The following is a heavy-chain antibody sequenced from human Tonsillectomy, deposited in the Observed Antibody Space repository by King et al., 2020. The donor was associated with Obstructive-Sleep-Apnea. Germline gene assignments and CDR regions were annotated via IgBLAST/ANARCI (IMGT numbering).Heavy chain of an antibody. V-gene: IGHV3-23*04. CDR2: ISGSGVIA. D-gene: IGHD2-2*01. Sequence: QLVQSGGGLVQPGGSLRLSCAASGFTFSSYAMSWVRQAPGNGREWVSAISGSGVIASYADSVKGRFTISTDNSKNTLYLQMNSLRAEDTAVYYCAKDLLDCSSTSCYATFYYYGMDVWGQGTTVTVSS. CDR1: GFTFSSYA. J-gene: IGHJ6*02. CDR3: AKDLLDCSSTSCYATFYYYGMDV.